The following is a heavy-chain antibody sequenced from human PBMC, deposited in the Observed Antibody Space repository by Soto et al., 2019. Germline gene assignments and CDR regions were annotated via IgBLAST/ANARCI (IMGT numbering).Heavy chain of an antibody. J-gene: IGHJ6*02. V-gene: IGHV1-69*02. CDR2: IIPILGIA. CDR1: GGTFSSYT. D-gene: IGHD3-10*01. Sequence: QVQLVQSGAEVKKPGSSVKVSCKASGGTFSSYTISWVRQAPGQGLEWMGRIIPILGIANYAQKFQGRVTITADKSTRTAYMELSSLRSEDTAVYYCASGGWFGELLGYYYYGMDVWGQGTTVTVSS. CDR3: ASGGWFGELLGYYYYGMDV.